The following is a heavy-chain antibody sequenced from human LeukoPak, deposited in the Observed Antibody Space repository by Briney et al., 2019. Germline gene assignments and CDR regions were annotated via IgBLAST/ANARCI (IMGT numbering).Heavy chain of an antibody. CDR1: GGSISSYY. Sequence: SETLSLTCAVSGGSISSYYWSWIRQPAGKGLEWIGRIYISGSTNYNPSLKSRVTMSVDTSKNQFSLKLSSVTAADTAVYYCARDRGTWNDDGFDYWGQGTLVTVSS. V-gene: IGHV4-4*07. CDR2: IYISGST. D-gene: IGHD1-1*01. J-gene: IGHJ4*02. CDR3: ARDRGTWNDDGFDY.